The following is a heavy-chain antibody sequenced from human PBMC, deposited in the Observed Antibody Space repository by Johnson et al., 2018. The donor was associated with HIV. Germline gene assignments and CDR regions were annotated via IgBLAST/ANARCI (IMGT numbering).Heavy chain of an antibody. V-gene: IGHV3-30*04. CDR2: ISYDGTNR. J-gene: IGHJ3*02. Sequence: QVQLVESGGGVVQPGRSLRLSCAASGFTFSNYAMHWVRQAPGKGLEWVAVISYDGTNRQYGDSVKGRFNISRDNSKNMVSLQLNSLTAEDTAVFYCARGRAAFDMWGQGTMVTVSS. CDR3: ARGRAAFDM. CDR1: GFTFSNYA.